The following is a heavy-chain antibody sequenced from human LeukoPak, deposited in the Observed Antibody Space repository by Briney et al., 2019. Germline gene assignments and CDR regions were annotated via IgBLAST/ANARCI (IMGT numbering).Heavy chain of an antibody. CDR2: ISSSGSTI. J-gene: IGHJ6*04. V-gene: IGHV3-48*04. Sequence: PGGALRVSCAASGLTFSSYSMNWVRQAPGKGLEGVSYISSSGSTIYYADSVKGRFTISRDNSKTSLYLQMNSLRAEDTAVYYCAELGITMIGGVWGKGTTVTISS. D-gene: IGHD3-10*02. CDR3: AELGITMIGGV. CDR1: GLTFSSYS.